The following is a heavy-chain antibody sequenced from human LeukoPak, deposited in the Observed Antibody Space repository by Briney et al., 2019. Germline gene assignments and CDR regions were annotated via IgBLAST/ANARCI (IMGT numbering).Heavy chain of an antibody. CDR2: IKQDGSEK. J-gene: IGHJ5*02. V-gene: IGHV3-7*01. CDR1: GFTFSSYW. Sequence: GGSLRLSCAASGFTFSSYWMSWVRQAPGKGLEWVANIKQDGSEKYYVDSVKGRFTISRDNAKNSLYLQMNSLRAEDTAVYYCARRLAFPGYYTTTRGNWFDPWGQGTLVTVSS. D-gene: IGHD3/OR15-3a*01. CDR3: ARRLAFPGYYTTTRGNWFDP.